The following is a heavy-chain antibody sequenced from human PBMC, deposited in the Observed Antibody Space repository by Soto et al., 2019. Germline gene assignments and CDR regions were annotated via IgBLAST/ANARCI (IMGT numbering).Heavy chain of an antibody. CDR2: IYSSGST. CDR3: AREDAARIERWFDA. J-gene: IGHJ5*02. D-gene: IGHD6-6*01. Sequence: SETLSLTCAVSGGSIISASYSWNWIRQSPGRGLEWIGHIYSSGSTYYNPSLKSRVSISVDTSNNQFSLKLTSVTAADTAVYFCAREDAARIERWFDAWGQGILVTVSS. CDR1: GGSIISASYS. V-gene: IGHV4-31*11.